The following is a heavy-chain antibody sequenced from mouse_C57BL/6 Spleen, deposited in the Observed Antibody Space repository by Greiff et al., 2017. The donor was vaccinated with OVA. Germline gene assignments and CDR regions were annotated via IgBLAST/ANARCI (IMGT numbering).Heavy chain of an antibody. V-gene: IGHV6-6*01. D-gene: IGHD1-1*01. CDR3: TRYNDGSRSRVDY. CDR2: IRNKANNHAT. Sequence: EVKLLESGGGLVQPGGSMKLSCAASGFTFSDSWMDWVRQSPEKGLEWVAEIRNKANNHATYYAESVKGRFTISRDDSKSSVYLQMNSLRAEDTGIYYCTRYNDGSRSRVDYWGQGTTLTVSS. J-gene: IGHJ2*01. CDR1: GFTFSDSW.